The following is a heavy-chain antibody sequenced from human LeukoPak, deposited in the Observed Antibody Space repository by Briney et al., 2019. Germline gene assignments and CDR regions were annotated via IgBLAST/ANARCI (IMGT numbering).Heavy chain of an antibody. CDR1: GYTFTSNY. V-gene: IGHV1-46*01. CDR2: IYPRDGST. J-gene: IGHJ4*02. CDR3: ARDQEGFDY. Sequence: GASVKVSCKASGYTFTSNYIHWARQAPGQGLEWMGMIYPRDGSTSYAQKFQGRVTVTRDTSTSTVHMELSGLRSEDTAVYYCARDQEGFDYWGQETLVTVSS.